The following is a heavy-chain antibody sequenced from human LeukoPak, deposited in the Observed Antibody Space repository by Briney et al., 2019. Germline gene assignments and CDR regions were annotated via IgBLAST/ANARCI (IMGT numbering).Heavy chain of an antibody. CDR2: ISSSSSTI. Sequence: GGSLRLSCAASGFTFSSYSMNWVRQAPGKGLEWVSYISSSSSTIYYADSVKGRFTISRDNAKNSLYLQMNSLRTEDTAVYYCAKSSGSGSLDYWGQGTLVTVSS. D-gene: IGHD3-10*01. V-gene: IGHV3-48*01. CDR1: GFTFSSYS. J-gene: IGHJ4*02. CDR3: AKSSGSGSLDY.